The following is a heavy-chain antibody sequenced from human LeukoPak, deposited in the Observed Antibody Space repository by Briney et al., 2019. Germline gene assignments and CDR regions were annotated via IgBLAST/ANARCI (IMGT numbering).Heavy chain of an antibody. CDR1: GGSISSSSYY. J-gene: IGHJ5*02. Sequence: SETLPLTCTVSGGSISSSSYYWGWIRQPPGKGLEWIGSIYYSGSTYHNPSLKSRVTISVDTSKNQFSLKLSSVTAADTAVYYCASGRFGEFLSWGQGTLVTVSS. V-gene: IGHV4-39*01. D-gene: IGHD3-10*01. CDR3: ASGRFGEFLS. CDR2: IYYSGST.